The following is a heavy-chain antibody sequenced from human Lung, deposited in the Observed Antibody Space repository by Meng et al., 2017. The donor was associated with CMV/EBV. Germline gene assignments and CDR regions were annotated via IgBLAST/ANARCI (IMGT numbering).Heavy chain of an antibody. J-gene: IGHJ5*01. V-gene: IGHV3-53*01. Sequence: ESXKISCAASGFTVSSNHMSWVRQAPGAGLEWVSVISGGGGTYYADSAAGRFTISRDNPKNTLYLQMNSLRAEDTAVYYCGREGSGGYDLDSWGQGPLVTVSS. CDR2: ISGGGGT. CDR3: GREGSGGYDLDS. CDR1: GFTVSSNH. D-gene: IGHD3-22*01.